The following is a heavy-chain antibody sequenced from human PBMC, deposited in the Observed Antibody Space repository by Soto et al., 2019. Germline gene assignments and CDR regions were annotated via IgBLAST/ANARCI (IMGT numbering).Heavy chain of an antibody. V-gene: IGHV5-51*01. CDR3: ARQSYCDITICGAFEY. D-gene: IGHD2-2*01. J-gene: IGHJ4*02. CDR1: GFHFGSFW. Sequence: EVQLEQSGAEVKKPGESLRIACKGSGFHFGSFWIGWVRQMPGKGLEWMGNIYPTNSDTRYSPSFEGRVTISVDLSISTTYLQWSGLAPSNTATYSCARQSYCDITICGAFEYWGQGTLVTVSS. CDR2: IYPTNSDT.